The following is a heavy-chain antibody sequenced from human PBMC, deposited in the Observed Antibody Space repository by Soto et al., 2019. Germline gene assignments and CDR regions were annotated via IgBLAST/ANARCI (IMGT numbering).Heavy chain of an antibody. CDR2: VNEWGTDS. D-gene: IGHD6-19*01. V-gene: IGHV3-74*01. CDR1: GFTFSDAR. CDR3: ARVAVVTRGIDS. J-gene: IGHJ4*02. Sequence: EVQLVESGGGLVQPGGSLRLSCVASGFTFSDARMHWVRQAPGKGLVWVSRVNEWGTDSNYADSVKGRFTISRDNARNTVYLQMNGLRVEDTAVYYCARVAVVTRGIDSWGQGTLVTVSS.